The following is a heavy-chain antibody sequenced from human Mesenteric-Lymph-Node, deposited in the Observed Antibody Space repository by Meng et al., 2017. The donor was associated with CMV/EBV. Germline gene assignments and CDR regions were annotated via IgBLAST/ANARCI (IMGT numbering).Heavy chain of an antibody. CDR2: IYYSGST. D-gene: IGHD6-6*01. CDR3: ARVRSLYSSSSMPDYFDY. V-gene: IGHV4-30-4*08. Sequence: ISSGDYYWSWIRQPPGKGLEWIGYIYYSGSTYYNPSLKSRVTISVDTSKNQFSLKLSSVTAADTAVYYCARVRSLYSSSSMPDYFDYWGQGTLVTVSS. CDR1: ISSGDYY. J-gene: IGHJ4*02.